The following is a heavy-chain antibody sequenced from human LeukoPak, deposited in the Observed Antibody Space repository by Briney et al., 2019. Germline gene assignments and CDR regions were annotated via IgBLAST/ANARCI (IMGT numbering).Heavy chain of an antibody. J-gene: IGHJ4*02. D-gene: IGHD2-15*01. CDR1: GFTFSSYG. V-gene: IGHV3-33*01. Sequence: GSLRLSCAASGFTFSSYGMHWVRQAPGKGLEWVAVIWYDGSNKYYADSVKGRFTISRDNSKNTLYLQMNSLRAEDTAVYYCARNPLGYCSGGSCYYFDYWGQGTLATVSS. CDR2: IWYDGSNK. CDR3: ARNPLGYCSGGSCYYFDY.